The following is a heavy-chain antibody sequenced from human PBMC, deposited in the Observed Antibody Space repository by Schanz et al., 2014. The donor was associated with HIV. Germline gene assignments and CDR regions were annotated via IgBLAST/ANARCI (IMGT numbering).Heavy chain of an antibody. Sequence: DVQLVESGGGLIQPGESLRLSCVASGFTFGTKWMYWVRQGPGNGLAWVSYITPDGSVTYADSVKGRFTTSRDSSKNMLFLQMNSLRVEDTAVYYCRVFMYSFDVWGQRTMVTVST. D-gene: IGHD6-13*01. J-gene: IGHJ3*01. CDR1: GFTFGTKW. V-gene: IGHV3-74*01. CDR3: RVFMYSFDV. CDR2: ITPDGSVT.